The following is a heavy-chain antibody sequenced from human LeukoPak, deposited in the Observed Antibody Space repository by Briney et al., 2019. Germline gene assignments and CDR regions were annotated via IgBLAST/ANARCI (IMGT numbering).Heavy chain of an antibody. Sequence: SETLSLTCAVSGGSISSSNWWSWVRQPPGKGLEWIGEIYHSGSTNYNPSLKSRVTISVDKSKNQFSLKLSSVTAADTAVYYCARHAPLGYCSGGSCYSGDAFDIWGQGTMVTVSS. CDR3: ARHAPLGYCSGGSCYSGDAFDI. J-gene: IGHJ3*02. V-gene: IGHV4-4*02. D-gene: IGHD2-15*01. CDR1: GGSISSSNW. CDR2: IYHSGST.